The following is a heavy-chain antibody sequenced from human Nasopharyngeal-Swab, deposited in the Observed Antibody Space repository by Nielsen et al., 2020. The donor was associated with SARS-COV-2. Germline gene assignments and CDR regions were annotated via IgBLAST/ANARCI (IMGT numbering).Heavy chain of an antibody. CDR2: INAANGDT. D-gene: IGHD3-16*02. J-gene: IGHJ6*02. CDR3: ARDPRGLSSPSGMDV. Sequence: SVKVSCKASGYTFTSHAMHWVRQAPGQRLEWPGWINAANGDTKYSQKIQGRVTITRDTSASTAYMELSSLRSEDTVVYYCARDPRGLSSPSGMDVWGQGTTVTVSS. CDR1: GYTFTSHA. V-gene: IGHV1-3*01.